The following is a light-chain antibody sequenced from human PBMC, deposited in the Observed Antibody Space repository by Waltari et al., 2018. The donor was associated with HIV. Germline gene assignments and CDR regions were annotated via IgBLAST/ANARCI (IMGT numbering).Light chain of an antibody. Sequence: QAVVTQEPSLTVSPGGTLTLTCGSSTGVLTSGHYPYWFQQKPGQAPRTLIYDTANKHSWTPARFSGSLLGGKAALTLSGAQPEDEAEYYCLLSYSGGRPVFGGGTMLTVL. V-gene: IGLV7-46*01. CDR1: TGVLTSGHY. CDR3: LLSYSGGRPV. J-gene: IGLJ3*02. CDR2: DTA.